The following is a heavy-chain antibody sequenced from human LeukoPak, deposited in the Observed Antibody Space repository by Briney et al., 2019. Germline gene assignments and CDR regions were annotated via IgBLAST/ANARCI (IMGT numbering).Heavy chain of an antibody. J-gene: IGHJ4*02. CDR2: IYPSDSDT. CDR1: GYTFTNYW. D-gene: IGHD2/OR15-2a*01. Sequence: GESLKISCKGSGYTFTNYWIGWVRQTPGKGLEFMGIIYPSDSDTRYSPSFQGQVTISVDESINTAYLQWSSLKASDSAMYYCARAGYSNRWDGVDYWGQGTLVTVSS. V-gene: IGHV5-51*01. CDR3: ARAGYSNRWDGVDY.